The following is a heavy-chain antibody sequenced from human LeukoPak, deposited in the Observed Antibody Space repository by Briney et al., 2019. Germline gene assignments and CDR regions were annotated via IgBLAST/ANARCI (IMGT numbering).Heavy chain of an antibody. Sequence: SVKVSCKASGGTFSSYAISWVRQAPGQGLEWMGRIIPILGIANFAQKFQGRVTITADKSTSTAYMELSSLRSEDTAVYYCARAGGDMATIEIDNWFDPWGQGTLVTVSS. D-gene: IGHD5-24*01. V-gene: IGHV1-69*04. CDR3: ARAGGDMATIEIDNWFDP. CDR2: IIPILGIA. CDR1: GGTFSSYA. J-gene: IGHJ5*02.